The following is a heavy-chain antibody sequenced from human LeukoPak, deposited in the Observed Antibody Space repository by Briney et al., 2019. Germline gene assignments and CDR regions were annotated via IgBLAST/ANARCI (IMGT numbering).Heavy chain of an antibody. Sequence: SETLSLTCTVSGGSISSSSYYWDWIRQPPGKGLEWIGSVSYSGSTYYNPSLKSRVSISVDTSENQFSLNLSSVTAADTAVYSCARRRGGEDYFDSWGQGTLVTVSS. J-gene: IGHJ4*02. CDR3: ARRRGGEDYFDS. D-gene: IGHD2-21*01. V-gene: IGHV4-39*01. CDR2: VSYSGST. CDR1: GGSISSSSYY.